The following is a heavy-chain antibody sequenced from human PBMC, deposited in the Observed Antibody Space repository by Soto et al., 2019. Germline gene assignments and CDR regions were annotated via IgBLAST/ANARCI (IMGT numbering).Heavy chain of an antibody. CDR3: IAAAENLPPDY. Sequence: QVQLVQSGAEVKKPGASVKVSCKASGYTFTSYYMHWVRQAPGQGLEWMGIINPSGGSTSYAQKFLGRVTMTRDTSTSTVYMELSSLRSEDTAVYYCIAAAENLPPDYWGQGTLVTVSS. CDR2: INPSGGST. V-gene: IGHV1-46*01. D-gene: IGHD6-13*01. CDR1: GYTFTSYY. J-gene: IGHJ4*02.